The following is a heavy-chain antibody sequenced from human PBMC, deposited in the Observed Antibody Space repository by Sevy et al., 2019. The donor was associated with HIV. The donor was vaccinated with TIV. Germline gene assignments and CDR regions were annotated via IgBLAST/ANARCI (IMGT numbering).Heavy chain of an antibody. Sequence: SETLSRTCTVSGGSISSGNYYWHWIRQPPGKGLEWIGYISYTGNTYYNPSLKSPVTISVDTSNNQFSLRLTSVTAADPAVYYCARDATESTSSSVRFDPWGQGTLVTVSS. V-gene: IGHV4-30-4*01. CDR2: ISYTGNT. D-gene: IGHD6-6*01. CDR3: ARDATESTSSSVRFDP. CDR1: GGSISSGNYY. J-gene: IGHJ5*02.